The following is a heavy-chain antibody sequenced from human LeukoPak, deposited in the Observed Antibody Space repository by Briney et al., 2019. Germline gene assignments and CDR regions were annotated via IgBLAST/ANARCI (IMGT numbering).Heavy chain of an antibody. CDR3: ARDKVADY. CDR2: ITSSSSYI. D-gene: IGHD2-15*01. Sequence: PGGSLRLSCAASGFTFSSYSMSWVRQAPGKGLEWVSSITSSSSYIYYADSLKGRFTISRDNAQNSLYLQMDSLRAEDTAVYYCARDKVADYWGQGTLVTVS. V-gene: IGHV3-21*01. CDR1: GFTFSSYS. J-gene: IGHJ4*02.